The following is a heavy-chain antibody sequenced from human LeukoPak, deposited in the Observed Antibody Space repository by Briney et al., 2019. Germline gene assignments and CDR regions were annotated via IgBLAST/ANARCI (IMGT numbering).Heavy chain of an antibody. V-gene: IGHV3-23*01. CDR3: AKLYSSSSSSSWFDP. D-gene: IGHD6-6*01. J-gene: IGHJ5*02. Sequence: GGSLRLSCAASGFTFSSYAMSWVRQAPGKGLEWVSAISGSGGSTYYADSVKGQFTISRDNSKNTLYLQMNSLRAEDTAVYYCAKLYSSSSSSSWFDPWGQGTLVTVSS. CDR2: ISGSGGST. CDR1: GFTFSSYA.